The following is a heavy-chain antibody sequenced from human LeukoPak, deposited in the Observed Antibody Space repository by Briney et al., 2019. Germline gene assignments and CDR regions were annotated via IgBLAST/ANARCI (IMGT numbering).Heavy chain of an antibody. V-gene: IGHV3-30*18. CDR1: GFTVSSNY. CDR2: ISYDGSNK. D-gene: IGHD6-13*01. Sequence: GGSLRLSCAASGFTVSSNYMSWVRQAPGKGLEWVAVISYDGSNKYYADSVKGRFTISRDNSKNTLYLQMNSLRAEDTAVYYCAKDRGYSPDYWGQGTLVTVSS. CDR3: AKDRGYSPDY. J-gene: IGHJ4*02.